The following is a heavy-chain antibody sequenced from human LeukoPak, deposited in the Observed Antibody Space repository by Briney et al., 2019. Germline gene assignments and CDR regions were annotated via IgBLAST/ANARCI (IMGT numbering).Heavy chain of an antibody. CDR2: INHSGST. D-gene: IGHD2-2*01. Sequence: SETLSLTCAVYGGSFSGYYWSWIRQPPGKGLEWIGEINHSGSTNHNPSLKSRVTISIDTSKNQFSLKLSSVTAADTAVYYCARGPTNDIVVVPAAPYYYYGMDVWGQGTTVTVSS. J-gene: IGHJ6*02. CDR1: GGSFSGYY. V-gene: IGHV4-34*01. CDR3: ARGPTNDIVVVPAAPYYYYGMDV.